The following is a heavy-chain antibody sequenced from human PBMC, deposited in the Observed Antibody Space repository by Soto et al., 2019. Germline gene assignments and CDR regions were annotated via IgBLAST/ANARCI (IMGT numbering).Heavy chain of an antibody. Sequence: SETLSLTCPVSGGSISSGGYYWSWIRQHPGKGLEWIGYIYYSGSTYYNPSLKSRVTISEDTSKNQFSLKLSSVTAADTAVYYCARAGYCSGGSCYRFPVDYWGQGTLVTVSS. CDR2: IYYSGST. V-gene: IGHV4-31*03. D-gene: IGHD2-15*01. CDR1: GGSISSGGYY. J-gene: IGHJ4*02. CDR3: ARAGYCSGGSCYRFPVDY.